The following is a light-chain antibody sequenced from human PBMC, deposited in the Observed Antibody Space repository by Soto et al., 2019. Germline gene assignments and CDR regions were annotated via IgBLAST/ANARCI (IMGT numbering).Light chain of an antibody. CDR3: SSYTSSSTLFV. J-gene: IGLJ1*01. V-gene: IGLV2-14*01. Sequence: LTQPASVSGSPGQSITISCTGTSSDVGGYNYVSWYQQHPGKAPKLMIYEVSNRPSGVSNRFSGSKSGNTASLTISGLQAEDEADYYCSSYTSSSTLFVFGTGTKVTV. CDR2: EVS. CDR1: SSDVGGYNY.